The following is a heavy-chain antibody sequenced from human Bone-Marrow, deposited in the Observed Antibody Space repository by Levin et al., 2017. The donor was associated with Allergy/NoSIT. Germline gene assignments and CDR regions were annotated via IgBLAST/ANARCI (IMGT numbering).Heavy chain of an antibody. CDR1: GGSFSGYY. CDR2: IIHDGST. Sequence: SETLSLTCAVYGGSFSGYYWSWIRQPPGKGLKWIGEIIHDGSTVYNPSFKSRVTIAADTSKNQFSLKLTSVTAADTAVYYCVRGGGLPDYWGQGTLVTVSS. V-gene: IGHV4-34*01. D-gene: IGHD3-3*01. J-gene: IGHJ4*02. CDR3: VRGGGLPDY.